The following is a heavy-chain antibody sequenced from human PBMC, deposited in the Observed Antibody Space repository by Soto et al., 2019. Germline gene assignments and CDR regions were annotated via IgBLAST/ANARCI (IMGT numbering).Heavy chain of an antibody. J-gene: IGHJ6*02. CDR3: ARGTRATQYYDYFYGMDV. CDR2: ISYSGST. V-gene: IGHV4-59*01. Sequence: PSETLSLTCTVSGGSISTYYWTWVRQAPGKGLEWIGYISYSGSTNYNPSLKSRLIILLNTSKKQFSLKLSSVTAAGTAVYYCARGTRATQYYDYFYGMDVWGQGTTVTVSS. CDR1: GGSISTYY.